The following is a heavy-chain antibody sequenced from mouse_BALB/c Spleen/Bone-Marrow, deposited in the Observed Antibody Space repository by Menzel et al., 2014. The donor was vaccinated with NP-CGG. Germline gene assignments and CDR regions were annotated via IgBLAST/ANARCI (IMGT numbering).Heavy chain of an antibody. CDR2: INSNGGSA. J-gene: IGHJ2*01. CDR3: ARHGGFGNYFDY. D-gene: IGHD1-1*02. V-gene: IGHV5-6-2*01. Sequence: EVKLMESGGGLVKLGGSLKLSCAASGFTFSSYYMSWVRQTPEKRLELVAAINSNGGSAYYPDTVKGRFTISRDNAKNTLFLQMSSLKSEDTALYHCARHGGFGNYFDYWGQGTTLTVSS. CDR1: GFTFSSYY.